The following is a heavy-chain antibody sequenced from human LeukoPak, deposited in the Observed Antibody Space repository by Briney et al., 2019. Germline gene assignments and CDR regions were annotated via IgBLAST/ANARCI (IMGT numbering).Heavy chain of an antibody. Sequence: GGSLRLSCAASGFTFSNHGMNWVRQTPGKGLEWVSAISGRGGNTYYADSVRGRFTISRDNSKNTLYLQMNSLRAEDTAVYYCAKEADWGYMDVWGKGTTVTISS. J-gene: IGHJ6*03. CDR2: ISGRGGNT. CDR1: GFTFSNHG. V-gene: IGHV3-23*01. CDR3: AKEADWGYMDV. D-gene: IGHD7-27*01.